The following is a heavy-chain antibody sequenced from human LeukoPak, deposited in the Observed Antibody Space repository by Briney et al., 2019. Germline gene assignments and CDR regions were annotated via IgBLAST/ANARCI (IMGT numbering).Heavy chain of an antibody. D-gene: IGHD6-13*01. Sequence: SETLSLTCAVYGGSFSGYYWSWIRQPPGKGLEWIGEINHSGSTNYNPSLKSRVTISVDTSKNQFSQKLSSVTAADTAVYYCARLGYSSSWFDAFDIWGQGTMVTVSS. CDR3: ARLGYSSSWFDAFDI. V-gene: IGHV4-34*01. J-gene: IGHJ3*02. CDR2: INHSGST. CDR1: GGSFSGYY.